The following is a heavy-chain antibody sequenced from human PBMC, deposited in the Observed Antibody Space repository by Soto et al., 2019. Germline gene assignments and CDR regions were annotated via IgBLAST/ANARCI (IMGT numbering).Heavy chain of an antibody. V-gene: IGHV3-53*04. Sequence: EVQLVESGGGLVQPGGSLRLSCAASGFTVSSNYMSWVRQAPGKGLGWVSVIFTGGSTYYADSVKGRFTISRHSSMNTVYLQMDSLRAEDTAVYYCARDRQTSGWLDAFAIWGQGTMVTVSS. CDR2: IFTGGST. J-gene: IGHJ3*02. CDR3: ARDRQTSGWLDAFAI. D-gene: IGHD6-19*01. CDR1: GFTVSSNY.